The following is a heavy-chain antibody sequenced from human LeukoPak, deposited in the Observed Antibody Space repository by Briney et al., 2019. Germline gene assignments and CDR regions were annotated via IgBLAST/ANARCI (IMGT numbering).Heavy chain of an antibody. CDR1: GFTFNNYA. J-gene: IGHJ4*02. V-gene: IGHV3-23*01. CDR3: AREGYCGSTSCYPAD. Sequence: GGSLRLSCAVSGFTFNNYAMTWVRQAPGKGLEWVSGIGGSGDGTFYADSVRGRFTVSRDNSKNTLYLQMNRLRAEDTAVYYCAREGYCGSTSCYPADWGQGTLVTVSS. CDR2: IGGSGDGT. D-gene: IGHD2-2*01.